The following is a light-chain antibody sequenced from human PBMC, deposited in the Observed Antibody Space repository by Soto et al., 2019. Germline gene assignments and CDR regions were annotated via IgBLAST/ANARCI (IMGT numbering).Light chain of an antibody. J-gene: IGLJ2*01. CDR3: SSYTRSSTLEV. Sequence: QSALTQPASVSGSPGQSITISCTGTSSDVGGYNYVSWYQQHPGKAPKLMIYDVSNRPSGVSNRFSGSKSGNTASLTISGLQAEDEADSYCSSYTRSSTLEVFGGGTKLTVL. CDR1: SSDVGGYNY. V-gene: IGLV2-14*01. CDR2: DVS.